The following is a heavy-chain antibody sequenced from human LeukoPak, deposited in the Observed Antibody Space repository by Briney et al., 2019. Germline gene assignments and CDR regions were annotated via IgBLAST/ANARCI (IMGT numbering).Heavy chain of an antibody. CDR1: GFTFSSYA. D-gene: IGHD3-9*01. V-gene: IGHV3-23*01. Sequence: GGSLGLSCAASGFTFSSYAVSWVRQAPGVGLEWVATISGRGGSTFYADSVKGRFTISRDNSKNPLYLQMKSRRADDTAVYHCAKGYYDILPDYFRNWFNPWGQGTLVIVSS. CDR3: AKGYYDILPDYFRNWFNP. J-gene: IGHJ5*02. CDR2: ISGRGGST.